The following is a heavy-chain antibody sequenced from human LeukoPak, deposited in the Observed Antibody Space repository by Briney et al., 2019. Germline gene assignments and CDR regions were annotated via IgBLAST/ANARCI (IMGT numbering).Heavy chain of an antibody. CDR2: IYPGDSDT. Sequence: GESLKISCKGSGYSFTSYWIGWVRQMPGKGLEWMGIIYPGDSDTRYSPSFQGQVTISADKSISTAYLQWSSLKASDTAMYYCARQGVQYYDILTGYFPFDYWGQGTLVTVSP. J-gene: IGHJ4*02. D-gene: IGHD3-9*01. CDR1: GYSFTSYW. V-gene: IGHV5-51*01. CDR3: ARQGVQYYDILTGYFPFDY.